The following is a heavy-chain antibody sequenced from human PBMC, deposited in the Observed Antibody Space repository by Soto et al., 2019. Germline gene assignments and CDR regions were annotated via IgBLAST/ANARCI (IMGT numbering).Heavy chain of an antibody. CDR1: GGTFSSFA. J-gene: IGHJ6*02. Sequence: QVQLVQSGAEVKKPGSSVKVSCKASGGTFSSFAISWVRQAPGQGLEWMGEIVPKFYAAYYAQKFQGRVSITADDSTSTAYLELSSLRSDDTAVYYCARVLVQRFLSTPQNHYYYGMDVWGQGTTVTVSS. CDR3: ARVLVQRFLSTPQNHYYYGMDV. V-gene: IGHV1-69*01. CDR2: IVPKFYAA. D-gene: IGHD6-25*01.